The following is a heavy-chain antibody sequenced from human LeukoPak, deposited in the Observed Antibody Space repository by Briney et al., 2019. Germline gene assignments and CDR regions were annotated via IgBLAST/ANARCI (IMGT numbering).Heavy chain of an antibody. CDR1: GGSISSGGYY. V-gene: IGHV4-61*08. CDR3: ARAVGATPSYWYFDL. J-gene: IGHJ2*01. D-gene: IGHD1-26*01. CDR2: IYYSGST. Sequence: SETLSLTCTVSGGSISSGGYYWSWIRQHPGKGLEWIGYIYYSGSTNYNPSLKSRVTISVDTSKNQFSLKLSSVTAADTAVYYCARAVGATPSYWYFDLWGRGTLVTVSS.